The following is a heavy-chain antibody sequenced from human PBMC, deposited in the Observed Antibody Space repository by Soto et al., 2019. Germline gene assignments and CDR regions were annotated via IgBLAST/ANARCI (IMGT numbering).Heavy chain of an antibody. CDR3: ARDVRIAARPSWPRYYYGMDV. D-gene: IGHD6-6*01. CDR1: GGTFSSYA. Sequence: QVQLVQSGAAVKKPGSSVKVSCKASGGTFSSYAISWVRQAPGQGLEWMGGIIPIYGTANYAQKFQGRVTITADESTSTAYMELSSLRSEDTAVYYCARDVRIAARPSWPRYYYGMDVWGQGTTVTVSS. V-gene: IGHV1-69*01. CDR2: IIPIYGTA. J-gene: IGHJ6*02.